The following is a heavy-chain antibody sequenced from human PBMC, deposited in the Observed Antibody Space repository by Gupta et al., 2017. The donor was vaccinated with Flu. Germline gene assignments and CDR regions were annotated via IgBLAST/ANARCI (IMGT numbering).Heavy chain of an antibody. J-gene: IGHJ6*02. D-gene: IGHD1-1*01. CDR2: ISSDSSYI. CDR1: GFTFSSYR. V-gene: IGHV3-21*01. Sequence: EVQLVESGGGLVKSGGSLRLSCAASGFTFSSYRVTWVRQAPGKGLEWVSSISSDSSYIYYADSVKGRFTISRDNAKNSLYLHMNSLRVEDTAVYYCAKDPAATTGGMDVWGQGTTVTVSS. CDR3: AKDPAATTGGMDV.